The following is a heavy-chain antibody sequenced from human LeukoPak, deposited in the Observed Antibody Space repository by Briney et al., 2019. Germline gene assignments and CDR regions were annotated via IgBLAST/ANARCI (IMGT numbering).Heavy chain of an antibody. J-gene: IGHJ4*02. V-gene: IGHV3-21*01. Sequence: GGSLRLSCAASGFTFSSYSMNWVRQAPGKGLEWVSSISSSSSYIYYADSVKGRFTISRDNAKNSLYLQMNSLRAEDTAVYYCVRDSGSSDYFDYWGQGTLVTVSS. D-gene: IGHD2-2*01. CDR1: GFTFSSYS. CDR2: ISSSSSYI. CDR3: VRDSGSSDYFDY.